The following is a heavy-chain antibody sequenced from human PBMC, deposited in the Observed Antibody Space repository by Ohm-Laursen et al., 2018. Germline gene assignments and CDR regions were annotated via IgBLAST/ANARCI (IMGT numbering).Heavy chain of an antibody. V-gene: IGHV4-59*01. D-gene: IGHD3-16*01. CDR3: ARSGGQRNYYFDY. Sequence: TLSLTCTVSGDSISSYYWSWIRQPAGKGREWIGYIYYSGSTNYNPSLKSRVTISVDTSKNQFSLKLSSVTAADTAVYYCARSGGQRNYYFDYWGQGTLVTVSS. CDR1: GDSISSYY. J-gene: IGHJ4*02. CDR2: IYYSGST.